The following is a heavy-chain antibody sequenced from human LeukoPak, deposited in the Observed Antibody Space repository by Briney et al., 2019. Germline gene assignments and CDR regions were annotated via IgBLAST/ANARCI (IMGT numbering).Heavy chain of an antibody. V-gene: IGHV3-30*18. Sequence: GGSLRLSCAASGFTFSSYSMNWVRQAPGKGLEWVAVISYDGSNKYYADSVKGRFTISRDNSKNTLYLQMNSLRAEDTAVYYCAKDRSGDSYGDFDYWGQGTLVTVSS. CDR3: AKDRSGDSYGDFDY. CDR2: ISYDGSNK. J-gene: IGHJ4*02. D-gene: IGHD5-18*01. CDR1: GFTFSSYS.